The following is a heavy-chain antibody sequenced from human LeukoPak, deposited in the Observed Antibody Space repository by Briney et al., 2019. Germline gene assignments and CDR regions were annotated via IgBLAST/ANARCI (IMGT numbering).Heavy chain of an antibody. CDR1: GFTVSSNY. J-gene: IGHJ6*02. CDR3: ARDWRALYLVISMDG. CDR2: IYSGGST. Sequence: AGTLSLSCAASGFTVSSNYFSWIRQAPGKGLEWVSVIYSGGSTNNADSVKGRITISRDNSKSTLYLQMNSLRSENAAVSYFARDWRALYLVISMDGWGQRTTVTVS. D-gene: IGHD3-22*01. V-gene: IGHV3-66*01.